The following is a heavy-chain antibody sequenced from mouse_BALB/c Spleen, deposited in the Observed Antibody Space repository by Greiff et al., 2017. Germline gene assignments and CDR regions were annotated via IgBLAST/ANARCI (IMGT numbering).Heavy chain of an antibody. D-gene: IGHD2-1*01. CDR1: GYTFTSYW. CDR3: ARSGYGNYVVND. Sequence: QVQLKQSGAELAKPGASVKMSCKASGYTFTSYWMHWVKQRPGQGLEWIGYINPSTGYTEYNQKFKDKATLTADKSSSTAYMQLSSLTSEDSAVYYCARSGYGNYVVNDWGQGTTLTVSS. V-gene: IGHV1-7*01. J-gene: IGHJ2*01. CDR2: INPSTGYT.